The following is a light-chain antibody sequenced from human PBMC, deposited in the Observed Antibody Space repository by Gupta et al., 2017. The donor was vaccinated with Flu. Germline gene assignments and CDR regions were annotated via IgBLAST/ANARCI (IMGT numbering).Light chain of an antibody. CDR2: AVC. J-gene: IGKJ4*01. CDR3: QQANSSLLT. V-gene: IGKV1D-12*01. Sequence: VSVCVRDRPTITYRGSQFISYWIAWYQQETGGGPNLLISAVCRLQRGVPSTASGSRLGTDVTHTISSRQLKDFAIYYCQQANSSLLTFGRGTRVEMK. CDR1: QFISYW.